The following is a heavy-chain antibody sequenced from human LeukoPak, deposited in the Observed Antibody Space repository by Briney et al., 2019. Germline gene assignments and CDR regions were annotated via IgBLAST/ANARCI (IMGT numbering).Heavy chain of an antibody. CDR2: LSSDGVNK. J-gene: IGHJ3*02. CDR3: ARDPPDTAMYAFDI. Sequence: GGSLRLSCAASGFTFSSYGMPWVRQTPGKGLEWVAILSSDGVNKRYADFVQGRFTVSRDNFKNTLYLQMNSLRAEDTAVYYCARDPPDTAMYAFDIWGQGTMVTVSS. CDR1: GFTFSSYG. V-gene: IGHV3-30*12. D-gene: IGHD5-18*01.